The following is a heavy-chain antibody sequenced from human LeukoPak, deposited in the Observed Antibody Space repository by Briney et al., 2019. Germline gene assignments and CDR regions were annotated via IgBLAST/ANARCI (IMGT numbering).Heavy chain of an antibody. CDR3: ASTVVTPYYYYYYMDV. Sequence: ASVKVSCKASGGTFSSYAISWVRQAPGQGLEWMGGIIPIFGTANYAQKFQGRVTITTDESTSTAYMELSSLRSEDTAVYYCASTVVTPYYYYYYMDVWGKGTTVTVSS. CDR1: GGTFSSYA. J-gene: IGHJ6*03. V-gene: IGHV1-69*05. D-gene: IGHD4-23*01. CDR2: IIPIFGTA.